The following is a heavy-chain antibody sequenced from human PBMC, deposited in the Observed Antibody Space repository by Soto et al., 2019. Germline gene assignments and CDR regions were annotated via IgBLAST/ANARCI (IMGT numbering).Heavy chain of an antibody. CDR2: IRSKAYGGTT. CDR3: TRDHESITIFGVVIEEGYGMDV. CDR1: GFTFGDYA. J-gene: IGHJ6*02. V-gene: IGHV3-49*03. D-gene: IGHD3-3*01. Sequence: PVGSLRLSCTASGFTFGDYAMSWFRQAPGKGLEWVGFIRSKAYGGTTEYAASVKGRFTISRDDSKSIAYLQMNSLKTEDTAVYYCTRDHESITIFGVVIEEGYGMDVWGQGTTVTSP.